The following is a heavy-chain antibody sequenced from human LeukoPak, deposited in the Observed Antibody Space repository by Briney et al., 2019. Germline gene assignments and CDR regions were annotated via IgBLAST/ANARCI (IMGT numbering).Heavy chain of an antibody. CDR2: IYYSGST. D-gene: IGHD3-3*01. CDR1: GGSIRSNSYY. J-gene: IGHJ5*02. V-gene: IGHV4-39*01. Sequence: PSETLSLTCTVSGGSIRSNSYYWGWIRQPPGKGLEWLGSIYYSGSTYYINPSLKSRVTISVDTSKNQISLKLSSVTAADTAVYYCARFRYDFWSGYYTGMPNWFDPWGQGTLVTVSS. CDR3: ARFRYDFWSGYYTGMPNWFDP.